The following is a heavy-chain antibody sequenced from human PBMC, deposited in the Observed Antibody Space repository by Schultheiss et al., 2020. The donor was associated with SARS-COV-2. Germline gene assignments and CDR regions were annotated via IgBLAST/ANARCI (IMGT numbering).Heavy chain of an antibody. CDR2: IWYDGSNK. CDR3: ARGVAVAGDYWYFDL. V-gene: IGHV3-33*01. CDR1: GFTFSSYG. D-gene: IGHD6-19*01. J-gene: IGHJ2*01. Sequence: GESLKISCAASGFTFSSYGMHWVRQAPGKGLEWVAVIWYDGSNKYYADSVKGRFTISRDNSKNTLYLQMNSLRAEDTAVYYCARGVAVAGDYWYFDLWGRGTLVTVSS.